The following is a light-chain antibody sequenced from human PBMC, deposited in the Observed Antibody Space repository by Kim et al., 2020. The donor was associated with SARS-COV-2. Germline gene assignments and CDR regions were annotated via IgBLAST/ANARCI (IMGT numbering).Light chain of an antibody. J-gene: IGKJ2*01. CDR3: QQYNNWPET. CDR2: DAS. Sequence: EIVMTQSPVTLSVSPGERATLSRRASQSVNDNIAWYQQKPGQAPRLLIYDASARATGIPARFSGSGSGTEFTLTISSLQSDDFAVYHCQQYNNWPETFGQGTKLEI. CDR1: QSVNDN. V-gene: IGKV3-15*01.